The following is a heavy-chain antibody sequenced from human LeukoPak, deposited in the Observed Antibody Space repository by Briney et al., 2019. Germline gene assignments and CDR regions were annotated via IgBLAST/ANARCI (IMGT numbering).Heavy chain of an antibody. J-gene: IGHJ4*02. V-gene: IGHV1-18*01. CDR1: GYTFTSYG. CDR2: ISAYNGNT. Sequence: GASVKVSCKASGYTFTSYGISWVRQAPGQGLEWMGWISAYNGNTNYAQKLQGRVTMTTDTSTSTAYMELRSLRSDDTAVYYCARDPLPMVRVSPLGYWGQGTLVTVSS. D-gene: IGHD3-10*01. CDR3: ARDPLPMVRVSPLGY.